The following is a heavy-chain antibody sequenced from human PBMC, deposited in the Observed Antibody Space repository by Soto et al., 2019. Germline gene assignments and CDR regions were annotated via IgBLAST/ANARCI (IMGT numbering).Heavy chain of an antibody. D-gene: IGHD5-12*01. CDR3: ARRWLQFWWFDL. V-gene: IGHV1-8*01. Sequence: QVQLVQSGAEVKQPGASVNVSCKASGYSFSSYDINWVRHATGQGLEWMGWMNPNSGDTGYAQKFQGRVTMTRNTSISTAYMELSSLRSEDTAVYYCARRWLQFWWFDLWGQGTLVTVSS. J-gene: IGHJ5*02. CDR2: MNPNSGDT. CDR1: GYSFSSYD.